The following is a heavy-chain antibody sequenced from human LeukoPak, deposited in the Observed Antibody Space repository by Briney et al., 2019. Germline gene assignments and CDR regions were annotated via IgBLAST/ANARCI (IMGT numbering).Heavy chain of an antibody. CDR3: AKDLGRYRNNFFDY. CDR1: GFTFSRIA. Sequence: GGSLRLSCAASGFTFSRIAMSSVSQAPDKGLEWVSTISGSGGGTYYADSVKGRFTISRDDSKNTLYLQMNSLRADDTAVYYCAKDLGRYRNNFFDYWGQGNLVTVSS. V-gene: IGHV3-23*01. J-gene: IGHJ4*02. D-gene: IGHD1-26*01. CDR2: ISGSGGGT.